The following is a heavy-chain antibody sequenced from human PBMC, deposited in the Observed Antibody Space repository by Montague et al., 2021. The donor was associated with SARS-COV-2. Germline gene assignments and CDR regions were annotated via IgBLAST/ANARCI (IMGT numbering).Heavy chain of an antibody. CDR2: IYYNGRT. V-gene: IGHV4-39*02. CDR3: ARVEFWDGVDV. Sequence: SETLSLTCTVSGGSISNSSYYWGWIRQPPGKGLEWIGSIYYNGRTSYNPSLRSRVTVSVDTSKNDFSLNVSSVTAADTAVYYCARVEFWDGVDVWGQGTTVTVSS. CDR1: GGSISNSSYY. D-gene: IGHD3/OR15-3a*01. J-gene: IGHJ6*02.